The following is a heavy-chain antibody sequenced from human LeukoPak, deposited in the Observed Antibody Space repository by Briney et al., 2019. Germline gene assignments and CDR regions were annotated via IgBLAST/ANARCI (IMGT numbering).Heavy chain of an antibody. CDR2: MNPNSGNT. Sequence: ASVKVSCKASGYTFTSYDINWVRQATGQGLEWMGWMNPNSGNTGYAQKFQGRVTMTRNTSISTAYMELSSLRSEDTAVYYCARGLSGYSYGSPDAFDIWGQGTMVTVSS. D-gene: IGHD5-18*01. J-gene: IGHJ3*02. CDR1: GYTFTSYD. CDR3: ARGLSGYSYGSPDAFDI. V-gene: IGHV1-8*01.